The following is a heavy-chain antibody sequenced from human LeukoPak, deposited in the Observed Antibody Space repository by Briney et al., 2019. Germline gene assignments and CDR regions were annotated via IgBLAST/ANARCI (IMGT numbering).Heavy chain of an antibody. J-gene: IGHJ6*02. CDR3: AGDKGWSGYYRTSNYYYYGMDV. CDR2: ISYDGSNK. D-gene: IGHD3-3*01. V-gene: IGHV3-30-3*01. Sequence: PGGSLRLSCAASGFTFSSYAMHWVRQAPGKGLEWVAVISYDGSNKYYADSVKGRFTISRDNSKNTLYLQMNSLRAEDTAVYYCAGDKGWSGYYRTSNYYYYGMDVWGQGTTVTVTS. CDR1: GFTFSSYA.